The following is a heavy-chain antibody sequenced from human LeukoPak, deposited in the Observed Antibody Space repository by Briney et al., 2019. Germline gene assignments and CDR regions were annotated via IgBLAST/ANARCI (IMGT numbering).Heavy chain of an antibody. D-gene: IGHD2-2*02. Sequence: GGSLRLSCAASGFTVSSNYMSWVRQAPGKGLEWVSVIYSGGSTYYADSVKGRFTISRDNSKNTLYLQMNSLRAEDTAVYYCARDRGCSSTSCYTSGGDYGMGVWGQGTTVTVSS. CDR2: IYSGGST. CDR1: GFTVSSNY. J-gene: IGHJ6*02. V-gene: IGHV3-53*01. CDR3: ARDRGCSSTSCYTSGGDYGMGV.